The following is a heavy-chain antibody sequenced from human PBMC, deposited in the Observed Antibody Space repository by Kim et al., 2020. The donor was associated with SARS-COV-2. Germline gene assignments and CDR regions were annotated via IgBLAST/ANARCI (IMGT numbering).Heavy chain of an antibody. D-gene: IGHD3-3*01. CDR3: ARDSIRVAQGLTIFGGWDWFDP. J-gene: IGHJ5*02. V-gene: IGHV4-31*03. Sequence: SETLSLTCTVSGGSISSGGYYWSWIRQHPGKGLEWIGYIYYSGSTYYNPSLKSRVTISVDTSKNQFSLKLSSVTAADTAVYYCARDSIRVAQGLTIFGGWDWFDPWGQGTLVTVSS. CDR1: GGSISSGGYY. CDR2: IYYSGST.